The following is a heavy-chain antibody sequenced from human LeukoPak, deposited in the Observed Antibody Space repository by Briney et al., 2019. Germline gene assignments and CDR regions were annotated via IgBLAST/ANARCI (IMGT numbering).Heavy chain of an antibody. V-gene: IGHV1-2*02. D-gene: IGHD6-19*01. CDR1: GYTFTGYY. CDR3: ARDPKIIAVAGDWYFDL. Sequence: GASVKVSCKASGYTFTGYYTHWVRQAPGQGLEWMGWINPNSGGTNYAQKFQGRVTMTRDTSISTAYMELSRLRSDDTAVYYCARDPKIIAVAGDWYFDLWGRGTLVTVSS. CDR2: INPNSGGT. J-gene: IGHJ2*01.